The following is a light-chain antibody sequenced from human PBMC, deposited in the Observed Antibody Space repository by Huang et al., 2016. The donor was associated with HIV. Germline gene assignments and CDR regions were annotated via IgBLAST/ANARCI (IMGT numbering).Light chain of an antibody. CDR2: GAS. Sequence: EIVLTQSPGTLSLSPGERATLSCRASQNINSAYLAWYQQKTGQAPSLLIYGASSLATGVPDRFSGSGSGTDFTLTINSLEPDDFAVFYCQQYDTSPLTFGQGTRLEIK. CDR3: QQYDTSPLT. J-gene: IGKJ5*01. V-gene: IGKV3-20*01. CDR1: QNINSAY.